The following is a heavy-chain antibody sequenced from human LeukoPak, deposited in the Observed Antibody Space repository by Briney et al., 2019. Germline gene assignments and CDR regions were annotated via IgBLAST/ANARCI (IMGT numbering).Heavy chain of an antibody. V-gene: IGHV3-7*01. CDR1: GFTFSSYW. CDR2: IKQDGSQK. Sequence: GGFLRVSCAASGFTFSSYWMTWVRQAPGKGLEWVANIKQDGSQKFYLDSVKGRFTISRDNAKESLFLQMNSLRAEDTAVYYCARHYDSTAYSLDYWGQGTLVTVSS. J-gene: IGHJ4*02. D-gene: IGHD3-22*01. CDR3: ARHYDSTAYSLDY.